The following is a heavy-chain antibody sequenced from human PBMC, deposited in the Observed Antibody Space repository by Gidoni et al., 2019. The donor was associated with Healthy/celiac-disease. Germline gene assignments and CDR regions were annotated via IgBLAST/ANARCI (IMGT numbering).Heavy chain of an antibody. Sequence: EVQLVESGGGLVQPGGSLRLSCAASGFTFSSYEMNWVRQAPGKGLEWVSYISSSGSTIYYADSVKGRFTISRDNAKNSLYLQMNSLGAEDTAVYYCASRYGDYVSYWYFDLWGRGTLVTVSS. V-gene: IGHV3-48*03. CDR1: GFTFSSYE. CDR2: ISSSGSTI. J-gene: IGHJ2*01. CDR3: ASRYGDYVSYWYFDL. D-gene: IGHD4-17*01.